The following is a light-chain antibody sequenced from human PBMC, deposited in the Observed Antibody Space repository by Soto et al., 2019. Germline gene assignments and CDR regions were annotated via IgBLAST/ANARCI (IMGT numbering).Light chain of an antibody. V-gene: IGLV2-14*01. CDR1: SSDVGAYNY. J-gene: IGLJ2*01. CDR2: EVN. Sequence: QSALTQPASVSGSPGQSITFSCTGTSSDVGAYNYVSWYQQHPGKAPKLMIFEVNNRPSGVSNRFSGSKSGNTASLAISGLQAEDEADYYCSSYTSSSTLVFGGGTQLTVL. CDR3: SSYTSSSTLV.